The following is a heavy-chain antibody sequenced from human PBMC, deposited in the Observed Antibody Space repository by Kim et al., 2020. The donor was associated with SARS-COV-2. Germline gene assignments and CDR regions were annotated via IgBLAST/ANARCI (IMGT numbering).Heavy chain of an antibody. Sequence: VKSRITINPDTSKNQFSLQLNSVTPEDTAVYYCARDNLDSSGWYYYGMDVWGQGTTVTVSS. V-gene: IGHV6-1*01. CDR3: ARDNLDSSGWYYYGMDV. D-gene: IGHD6-19*01. J-gene: IGHJ6*02.